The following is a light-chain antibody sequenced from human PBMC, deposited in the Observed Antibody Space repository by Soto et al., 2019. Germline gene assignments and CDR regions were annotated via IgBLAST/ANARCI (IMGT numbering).Light chain of an antibody. V-gene: IGKV4-1*01. J-gene: IGKJ4*01. CDR1: QSVLYRSDNKNY. Sequence: DIVMTQSPDSLAVFLGERATINCKSSQSVLYRSDNKNYLAWYQQKPGQPPKLLIYWSSTRESGVPDRFSGSGSGTDFTLTISSPQAEDVAVYYCQQYYSTPLTFGGGTKVDIK. CDR2: WSS. CDR3: QQYYSTPLT.